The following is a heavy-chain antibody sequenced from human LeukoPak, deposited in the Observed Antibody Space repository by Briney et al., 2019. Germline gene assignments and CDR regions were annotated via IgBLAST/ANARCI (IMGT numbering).Heavy chain of an antibody. V-gene: IGHV1-8*01. J-gene: IGHJ4*02. D-gene: IGHD3-10*01. CDR2: MNPNSGNT. CDR1: GYTFTSYD. CDR3: ARGSGVSYYYGSGSSDFDY. Sequence: ASVKVSCKASGYTFTSYDINWVRQATGQGLEWMGWMNPNSGNTGYAQKFQGGVTMTRNTSISTAYMELSSLRSEDTAVYYCARGSGVSYYYGSGSSDFDYWGQGTLVTVSS.